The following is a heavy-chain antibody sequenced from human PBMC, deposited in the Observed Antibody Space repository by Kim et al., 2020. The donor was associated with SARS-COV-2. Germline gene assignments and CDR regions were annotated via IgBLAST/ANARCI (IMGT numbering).Heavy chain of an antibody. D-gene: IGHD2-15*01. Sequence: YYNPSLKSRVTISVDTSKSQFSLKLSSVTAADTAVYYCARGVGGENWFDPWGQGTLVTVSS. J-gene: IGHJ5*02. CDR3: ARGVGGENWFDP. V-gene: IGHV4-31*02.